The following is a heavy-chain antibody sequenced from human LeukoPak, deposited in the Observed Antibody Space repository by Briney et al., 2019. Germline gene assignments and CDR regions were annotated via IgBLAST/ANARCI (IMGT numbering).Heavy chain of an antibody. Sequence: GESLKISCKGSGYSFTSYWIGWVRQMPGKGLEWMGIIYPGDSDTRYSPSFQGQVTISADKSISTAYLQWSSLKASDTAMYYCARHMTTVVNLALGPGGPYYGMDVWGQGTTVTVSS. D-gene: IGHD4-23*01. CDR3: ARHMTTVVNLALGPGGPYYGMDV. CDR2: IYPGDSDT. V-gene: IGHV5-51*01. CDR1: GYSFTSYW. J-gene: IGHJ6*02.